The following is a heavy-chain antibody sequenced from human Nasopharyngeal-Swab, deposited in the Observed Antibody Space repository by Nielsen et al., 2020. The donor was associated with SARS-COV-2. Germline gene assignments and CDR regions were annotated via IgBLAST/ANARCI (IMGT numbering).Heavy chain of an antibody. Sequence: ASVKVSCKASGYTFTSYAMHWVRQAPGQRLEWMGWINAGNGNTKYSQKFQGRVTITRDTSASTAYMELSSLRSEDTAVYYCARGSGSIGSSRYWGQGTLVTVSS. V-gene: IGHV1-3*01. CDR2: INAGNGNT. CDR3: ARGSGSIGSSRY. J-gene: IGHJ4*02. D-gene: IGHD6-13*01. CDR1: GYTFTSYA.